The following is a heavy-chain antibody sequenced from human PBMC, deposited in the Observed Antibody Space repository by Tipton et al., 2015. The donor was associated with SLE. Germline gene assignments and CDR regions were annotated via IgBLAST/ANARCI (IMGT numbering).Heavy chain of an antibody. CDR3: ARGSRTDYYFDY. CDR2: INHSGST. Sequence: TLSLTCAVYGGSFSGYYWSWIRQPPGKGLEWIGEINHSGSTNYNPSLKSRVTISVDTSKNQFSLKLSSVTAADTAVYYCARGSRTDYYFDYWGQGTLVTVSS. J-gene: IGHJ4*02. D-gene: IGHD1-1*01. CDR1: GGSFSGYY. V-gene: IGHV4-34*01.